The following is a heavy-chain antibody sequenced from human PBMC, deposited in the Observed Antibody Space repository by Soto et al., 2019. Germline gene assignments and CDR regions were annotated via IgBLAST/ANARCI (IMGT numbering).Heavy chain of an antibody. D-gene: IGHD6-13*01. CDR1: GFTFSSYA. Sequence: PGGSLRLSCAASGFTFSSYAISWVRQAPWKGLEWVSAISGSGVSTYYADSVKGRFTISRDNSKNTLYLQMNSLRAEDTAVYYCAREYSSSWNLALDYLGQGTLVPVSS. J-gene: IGHJ4*02. V-gene: IGHV3-23*01. CDR3: AREYSSSWNLALDY. CDR2: ISGSGVST.